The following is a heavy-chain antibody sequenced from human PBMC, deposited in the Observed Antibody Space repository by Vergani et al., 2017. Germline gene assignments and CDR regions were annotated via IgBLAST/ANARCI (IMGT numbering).Heavy chain of an antibody. CDR3: ARDVKASGWYPGGPFDY. J-gene: IGHJ4*02. Sequence: QVQLVQSGAEVKKPGASVKVSCKASGYTFTSYGISWVRQAPGQGLEWMGWISAYNGNTNYAQKLQGRVTMTTDTSTSTAYMELRSLRSDATAVYYCARDVKASGWYPGGPFDYWGQGTLVTVSS. CDR1: GYTFTSYG. V-gene: IGHV1-18*04. CDR2: ISAYNGNT. D-gene: IGHD6-19*01.